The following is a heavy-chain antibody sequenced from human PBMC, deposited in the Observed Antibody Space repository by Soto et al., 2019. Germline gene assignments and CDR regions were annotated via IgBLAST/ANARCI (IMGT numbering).Heavy chain of an antibody. D-gene: IGHD2-15*01. Sequence: SETLSLTCTVSGGSISSGDSYWSWIRQPPGKGLEWIGYIFYSGSTYYNPSLKSRVTISVNTSKNQFSLKLSAVTAADTAVYYCARYCSGGSCYPFDYWGQGTLVTVS. CDR2: IFYSGST. CDR3: ARYCSGGSCYPFDY. V-gene: IGHV4-30-4*01. CDR1: GGSISSGDSY. J-gene: IGHJ4*02.